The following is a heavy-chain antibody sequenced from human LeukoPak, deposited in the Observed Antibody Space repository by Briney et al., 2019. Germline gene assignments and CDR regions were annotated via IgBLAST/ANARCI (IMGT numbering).Heavy chain of an antibody. Sequence: SETLSLTCAVYGGSFSGYYWSWIRQPPGKGLEWIGEINHGGSTNCNPSLKSRVTISVDTSKNQFSLKLSSVTAADTAVYYCASKDYWGQGTLVTVSS. V-gene: IGHV4-34*01. J-gene: IGHJ4*02. CDR1: GGSFSGYY. CDR3: ASKDY. CDR2: INHGGST.